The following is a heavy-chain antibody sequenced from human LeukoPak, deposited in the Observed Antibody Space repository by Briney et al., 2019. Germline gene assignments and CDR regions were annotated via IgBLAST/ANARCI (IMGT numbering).Heavy chain of an antibody. CDR3: ARDYSSSSYYYYMDV. CDR2: IYHSGST. D-gene: IGHD6-6*01. CDR1: GGSISSGGYY. V-gene: IGHV4-30-2*01. J-gene: IGHJ6*03. Sequence: SQTLSLTCTVSGGSISSGGYYWSWIRQPPGKGLEWIGYIYHSGSTYYNPSLKSRVTISVDRSKNQFSLKLSSVTAADTAVYYCARDYSSSSYYYYMDVWGKGTTVTVSS.